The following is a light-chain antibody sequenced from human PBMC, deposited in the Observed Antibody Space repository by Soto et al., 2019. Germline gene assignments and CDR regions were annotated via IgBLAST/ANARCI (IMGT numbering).Light chain of an antibody. V-gene: IGKV3-20*01. J-gene: IGKJ1*01. CDR2: GAS. CDR1: QSVGCTF. Sequence: IVLSQSPGTLSLSTGEGATLSCRASQSVGCTFLAWYQQKGGQAPRLLIHGASNRATGIPDRFSGSGSGTDFTLTISRLEPEDFAVYYCQQYGGSPRTFGQGTKVDIK. CDR3: QQYGGSPRT.